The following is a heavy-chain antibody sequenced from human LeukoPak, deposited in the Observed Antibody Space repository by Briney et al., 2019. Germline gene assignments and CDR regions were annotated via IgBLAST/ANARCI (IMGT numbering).Heavy chain of an antibody. J-gene: IGHJ3*02. CDR2: INTNTGNP. CDR1: GYTFTGYY. Sequence: ASVKVSCKASGYTFTGYYLHWVRQAPGQGLEWMGWINTNTGNPTYAQGFTGRFVFSLDTSVSTAYLQISSLKAEDTAVYYCAREASGYDPDAFDIWGQGTMVTVSS. D-gene: IGHD5-12*01. CDR3: AREASGYDPDAFDI. V-gene: IGHV7-4-1*02.